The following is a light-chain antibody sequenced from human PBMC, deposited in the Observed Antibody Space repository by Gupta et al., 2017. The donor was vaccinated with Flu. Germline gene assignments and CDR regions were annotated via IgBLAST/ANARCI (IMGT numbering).Light chain of an antibody. CDR2: DAS. V-gene: IGKV1-33*01. Sequence: VGDRVTITCQASQDISNYLNWYQQKPGKAPKLLIYDASNLETGVPSRFSGSGSGTDFTFTISSLQPEDIATYYCQQYDNLPIFGQGTKLEIK. CDR3: QQYDNLPI. J-gene: IGKJ2*01. CDR1: QDISNY.